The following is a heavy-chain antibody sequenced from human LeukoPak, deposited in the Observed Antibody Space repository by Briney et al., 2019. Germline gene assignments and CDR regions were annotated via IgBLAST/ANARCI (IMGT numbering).Heavy chain of an antibody. D-gene: IGHD5-12*01. V-gene: IGHV4-59*08. J-gene: IGHJ4*02. Sequence: PSETLSLTCTVSGGSISSYYWSWIRQPPGKGLEWIGYIYYSGSTNYNPSLKSRVTISVDTSKNQFSLKLNSVTAADTAVYYCARLHPGASGYGLDYWGQGTLVTVSS. CDR2: IYYSGST. CDR1: GGSISSYY. CDR3: ARLHPGASGYGLDY.